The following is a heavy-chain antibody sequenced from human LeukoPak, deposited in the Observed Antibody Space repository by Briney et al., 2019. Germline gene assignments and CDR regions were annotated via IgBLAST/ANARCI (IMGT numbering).Heavy chain of an antibody. D-gene: IGHD3-9*01. CDR3: ARQADYNILTGYYKGHLDY. Sequence: GESLKISXKTSGYEFATYWIAWVRQTPGKGLEWTGIIYPGDSDTRYSPSSQGQVTISADESIMTAYLHWSSLKASDTAMYYCARQADYNILTGYYKGHLDYWGQGTLVTVSS. V-gene: IGHV5-51*01. CDR2: IYPGDSDT. J-gene: IGHJ4*02. CDR1: GYEFATYW.